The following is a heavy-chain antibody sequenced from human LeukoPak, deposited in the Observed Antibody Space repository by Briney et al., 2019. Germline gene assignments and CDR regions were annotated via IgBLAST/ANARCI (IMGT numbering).Heavy chain of an antibody. CDR1: GFTFSSYG. J-gene: IGHJ4*02. V-gene: IGHV3-30*18. D-gene: IGHD2-21*02. Sequence: GGSLRLSCAASGFTFSSYGMHWVRQAPGKGLEWVAVISYDGSNIYYADSVKGRFTISRDNSKNTLYLQMNSLRAEDTAVYYCAKGTAYCGGDCYSVVYWGQGTLVTVSS. CDR2: ISYDGSNI. CDR3: AKGTAYCGGDCYSVVY.